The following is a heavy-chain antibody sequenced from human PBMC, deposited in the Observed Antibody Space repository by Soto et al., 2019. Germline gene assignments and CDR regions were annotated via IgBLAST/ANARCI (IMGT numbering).Heavy chain of an antibody. D-gene: IGHD3-16*02. Sequence: SETLSLTCAVYGGSFSGYSWTWIRQPPGKGLEWIGEINHSGSTKYNPSLESRVTISLDTSKNHFSLKPSSVTAADTAVYYCARIKKLGNGVLGSYRRHYFDHWGQGTLVTVSS. CDR3: ARIKKLGNGVLGSYRRHYFDH. CDR1: GGSFSGYS. V-gene: IGHV4-34*01. CDR2: INHSGST. J-gene: IGHJ4*02.